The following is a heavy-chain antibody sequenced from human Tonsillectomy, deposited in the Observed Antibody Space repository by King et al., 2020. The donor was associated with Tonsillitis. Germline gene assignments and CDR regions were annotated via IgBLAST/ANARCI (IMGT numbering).Heavy chain of an antibody. CDR3: VRGDTATFHGAYFDF. D-gene: IGHD5-18*01. J-gene: IGHJ4*02. V-gene: IGHV3-64D*06. Sequence: VQLVESGGGLVQPGGSLRLSCSASGFTFSSYAMHWVRQAPGKGLEYVSAISSNGGSTYYADSVKGRFTISRDNSKNTLYLQMSSLRAEDTAVYYCVRGDTATFHGAYFDFWGQGTLVTVSS. CDR1: GFTFSSYA. CDR2: ISSNGGST.